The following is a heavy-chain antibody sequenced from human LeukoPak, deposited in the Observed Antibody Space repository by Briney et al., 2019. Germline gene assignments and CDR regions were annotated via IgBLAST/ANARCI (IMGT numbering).Heavy chain of an antibody. Sequence: GGSLRLSCAASGFTFSSYSMNWVRQAPGKGLEWVSSISGSSSYIYYADSVKGRFTISRDNAKNSLYLQMNSLRAEDTAVYYCARDGSPYCSGGSCAFFSYWGQGTLVTVSS. CDR2: ISGSSSYI. D-gene: IGHD2-15*01. V-gene: IGHV3-21*01. CDR1: GFTFSSYS. J-gene: IGHJ4*02. CDR3: ARDGSPYCSGGSCAFFSY.